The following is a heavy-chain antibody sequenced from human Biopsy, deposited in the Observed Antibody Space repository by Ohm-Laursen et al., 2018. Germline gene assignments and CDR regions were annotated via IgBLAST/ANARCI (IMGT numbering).Heavy chain of an antibody. CDR3: ASGDIGCIGLHV. J-gene: IGHJ6*02. CDR2: IIPILGTV. CDR1: GDTFTTSA. V-gene: IGHV1-69*04. D-gene: IGHD2-8*01. Sequence: SVKVSCKSSGDTFTTSAISWVRQVPGQGLDWMGRIIPILGTVDYGQNFQGRVTIRADTSTTFLELTSLRYDDTAVYYCASGDIGCIGLHVWGLGTTVTVSS.